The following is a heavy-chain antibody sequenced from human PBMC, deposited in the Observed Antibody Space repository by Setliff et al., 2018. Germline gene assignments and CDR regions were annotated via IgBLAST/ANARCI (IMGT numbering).Heavy chain of an antibody. Sequence: GASVKVSCKASGGTFSSYGISWVRQAPGQGLEWMGGTIPIFGTTDYAQRFQGRVTIITDESTSTAFKQLSSLRSEDTAVYYCVREGVDSRSSTDYRYYMDVWGKGTTVTVSS. CDR3: VREGVDSRSSTDYRYYMDV. V-gene: IGHV1-69*05. D-gene: IGHD3-22*01. CDR2: TIPIFGTT. J-gene: IGHJ6*03. CDR1: GGTFSSYG.